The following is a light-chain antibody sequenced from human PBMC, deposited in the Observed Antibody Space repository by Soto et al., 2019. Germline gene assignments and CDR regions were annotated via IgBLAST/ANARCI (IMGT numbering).Light chain of an antibody. V-gene: IGKV3-15*01. Sequence: EIVMTQSPATLSVSPGERATLSCRASQSVSSNLAWYQQKPGQAPRLLLYGASTRATGIPARFSGSGSGTEFTVTISSLQSEDFAVYYCQQYNNWPFTVGPATKVDIK. CDR2: GAS. J-gene: IGKJ3*01. CDR1: QSVSSN. CDR3: QQYNNWPFT.